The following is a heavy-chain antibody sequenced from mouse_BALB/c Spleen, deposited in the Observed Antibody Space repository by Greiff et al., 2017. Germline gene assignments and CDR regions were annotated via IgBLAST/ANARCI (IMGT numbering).Heavy chain of an antibody. V-gene: IGHV1-4*01. CDR3: ARWLLSYWYFDV. J-gene: IGHJ1*01. CDR2: INPSSGYT. Sequence: VQLQQPGAELARPGASVKMSCKASGYTFTSYTMHWVKQRPGQGLEWIGYINPSSGYTNYNQKFKDKATLTADKSSSTAYMQLSSLTSEDSAVYYCARWLLSYWYFDVWGAGTTVTVSS. D-gene: IGHD2-3*01. CDR1: GYTFTSYT.